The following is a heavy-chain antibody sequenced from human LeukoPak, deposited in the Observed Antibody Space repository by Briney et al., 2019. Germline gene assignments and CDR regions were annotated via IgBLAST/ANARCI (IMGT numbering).Heavy chain of an antibody. CDR3: AREREGGFLEWLLEY. CDR1: GFTLTDYY. CDR2: ISSSGSV. J-gene: IGHJ4*02. D-gene: IGHD3-3*01. V-gene: IGHV3-11*01. Sequence: PGGSLRLSCAASGFTLTDYYMSWLRQVPGKGLAWVSYISSSGSVYYADSVKGRFTISRDNSKNSLYLQMNSLRAEDTAVYYCAREREGGFLEWLLEYWGQGTLVTVSS.